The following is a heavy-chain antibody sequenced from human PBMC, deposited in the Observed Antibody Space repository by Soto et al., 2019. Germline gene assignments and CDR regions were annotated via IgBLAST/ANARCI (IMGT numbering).Heavy chain of an antibody. D-gene: IGHD3-10*01. Sequence: PGGSLRLSCAASGFTFSSYWMSWVRQAPGKGLEWVANIKQDGSEKYYVDSVKGRFTISRDNAKNSLYLQMNSLRAEDTAVYYCARSELDITMVRGVNHRYYYYYYMDVWGKGTTVTVSS. CDR2: IKQDGSEK. V-gene: IGHV3-7*01. CDR3: ARSELDITMVRGVNHRYYYYYYMDV. CDR1: GFTFSSYW. J-gene: IGHJ6*03.